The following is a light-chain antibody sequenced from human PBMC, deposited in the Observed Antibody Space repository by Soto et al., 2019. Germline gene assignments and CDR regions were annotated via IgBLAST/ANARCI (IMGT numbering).Light chain of an antibody. CDR1: QSVSNY. J-gene: IGKJ1*01. V-gene: IGKV3-11*01. CDR3: VQRSTWPWT. CDR2: DTF. Sequence: IVLTQSPATLSLSPGARATLSCRAGQSVSNYLAWYQQKPGQAPRLHIYDTFNRATGIPARFSGSGSGTDFTLTISSLEPEDLAVYFCVQRSTWPWTSGQGTKVEI.